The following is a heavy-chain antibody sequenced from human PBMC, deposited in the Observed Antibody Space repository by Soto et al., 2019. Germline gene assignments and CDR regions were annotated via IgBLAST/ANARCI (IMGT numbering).Heavy chain of an antibody. D-gene: IGHD6-19*01. CDR2: INPSGGGT. V-gene: IGHV1-46*03. J-gene: IGHJ4*02. CDR3: ARDWTAVAGTPQPTTDDY. Sequence: GASVKVSYKASGYTFTAYYMHWVRQAPGQGLEWMGMINPSGGGTSYAQKFQGRVTMTRDTSTSTVYMELSSLRSEDTAVYYCARDWTAVAGTPQPTTDDYWGQGTLVTSPQ. CDR1: GYTFTAYY.